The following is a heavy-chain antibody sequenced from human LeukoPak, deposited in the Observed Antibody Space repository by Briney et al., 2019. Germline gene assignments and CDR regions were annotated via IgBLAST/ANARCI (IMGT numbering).Heavy chain of an antibody. Sequence: GGSLRLSCAASGFTFSSYWMNWVRHAPGKGLVWVSRIASDGSSTTCADSVKGRFSISRDNAKNTLYLQMNSLRVEDTAVYYCARGRPHGNDYWGQGTLVTVSS. D-gene: IGHD4-23*01. CDR2: IASDGSST. CDR1: GFTFSSYW. J-gene: IGHJ4*02. V-gene: IGHV3-74*01. CDR3: ARGRPHGNDY.